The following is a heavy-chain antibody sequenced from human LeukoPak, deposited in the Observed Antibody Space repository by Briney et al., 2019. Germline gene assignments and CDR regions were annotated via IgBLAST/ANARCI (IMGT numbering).Heavy chain of an antibody. Sequence: GSLRLSCAASGFTFSSYSMNWVRQAPGKGLEWIGSIYYSGNTYYKSSLKSRVTIAVDTSKNQFSLKLNSVTAADTAVYYCARESYYDSSGYSHDAFDIWGQGTMVTVSS. CDR2: IYYSGNT. CDR1: GFTFSSYS. J-gene: IGHJ3*02. CDR3: ARESYYDSSGYSHDAFDI. V-gene: IGHV4-39*07. D-gene: IGHD3-22*01.